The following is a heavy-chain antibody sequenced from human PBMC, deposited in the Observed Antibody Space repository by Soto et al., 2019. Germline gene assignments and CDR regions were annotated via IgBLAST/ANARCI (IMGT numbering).Heavy chain of an antibody. Sequence: PSETLSLTCTVSGGSVSSGSYYWSWIRQPPGKGLEWIGYIYYSGSTNYNPSLKSRVTISVDTSKNQFSLKLSSVTAADTAVYYCARETPYDYVYDSSGYYYDYWGQGTLVTVSS. D-gene: IGHD3-22*01. CDR1: GGSVSSGSYY. J-gene: IGHJ4*02. V-gene: IGHV4-61*01. CDR3: ARETPYDYVYDSSGYYYDY. CDR2: IYYSGST.